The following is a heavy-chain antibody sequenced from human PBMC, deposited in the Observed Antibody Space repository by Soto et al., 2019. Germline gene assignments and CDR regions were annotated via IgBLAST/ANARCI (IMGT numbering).Heavy chain of an antibody. CDR1: GVSISSYY. Sequence: SETLSLTCTVSGVSISSYYWIWIRQPPGKGLEWIGYIYYGGSTYYNPSLKSRVTISVETSKSQFSLKLSSVTAADTAVYYCAGGDYYHSSGYYFYYYTMDVWGQGTTVTVSS. J-gene: IGHJ6*02. CDR3: AGGDYYHSSGYYFYYYTMDV. CDR2: IYYGGST. V-gene: IGHV4-59*04. D-gene: IGHD3-22*01.